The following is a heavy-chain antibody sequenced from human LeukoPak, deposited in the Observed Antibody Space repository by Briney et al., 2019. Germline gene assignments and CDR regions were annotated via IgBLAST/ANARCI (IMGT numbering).Heavy chain of an antibody. V-gene: IGHV4-30-2*01. Sequence: PSETLSLTCTVSGGSISSGGYYWSWIRQPPGKGLEWIGYIYHSGSTYYNPSLKSRVTVSVDTSKNQFSLKLSSVTAADTAVYYCARQNGDGSGSYYNGGDAFDIWGQGTMVAVSS. D-gene: IGHD3-10*01. CDR2: IYHSGST. CDR1: GGSISSGGYY. CDR3: ARQNGDGSGSYYNGGDAFDI. J-gene: IGHJ3*02.